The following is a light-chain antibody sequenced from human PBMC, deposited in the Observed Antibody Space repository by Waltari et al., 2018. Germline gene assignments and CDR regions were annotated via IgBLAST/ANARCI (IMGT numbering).Light chain of an antibody. CDR1: QSVSSY. CDR2: DAS. Sequence: EIVWTQSPASLSLSPGERATLSCRASQSVSSYLAWYQQKPGQAPRLLIYDASNRATGIPARFSGSGSGTDFTLTISSLEPEDVAVYYCQHRGTFGQGTRVEIK. J-gene: IGKJ1*01. V-gene: IGKV3-11*01. CDR3: QHRGT.